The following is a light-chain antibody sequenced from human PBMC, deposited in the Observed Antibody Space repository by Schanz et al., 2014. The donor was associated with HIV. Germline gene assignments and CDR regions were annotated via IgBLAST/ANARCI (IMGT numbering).Light chain of an antibody. CDR2: GAS. CDR1: QTVSNN. V-gene: IGKV3D-15*01. CDR3: QQSDSWPLT. J-gene: IGKJ4*01. Sequence: EIVMTQSPATLSVSPGERATLSCRASQTVSNNLAWYQQKPGQAPRLLIYGASTRATGIPDRFSGSGSGTDFTLTISSLQAEDVAVYYCQQSDSWPLTFGGGTKMEIK.